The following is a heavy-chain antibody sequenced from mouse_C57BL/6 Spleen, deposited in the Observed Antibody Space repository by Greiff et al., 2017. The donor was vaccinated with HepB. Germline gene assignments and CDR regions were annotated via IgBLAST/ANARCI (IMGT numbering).Heavy chain of an antibody. D-gene: IGHD2-4*01. CDR3: IYYDYDGYFDV. J-gene: IGHJ1*03. CDR1: GFTFSDAW. CDR2: IRNKANNHAT. V-gene: IGHV6-6*01. Sequence: VQRVESGGGLVQPGGSMKLSCAASGFTFSDAWMDWVRQSPEKGLEWVAEIRNKANNHATYYAESVKGRFTISRDDSKSSVYLQMNSLRAEDTGIYYCIYYDYDGYFDVWGTGTTVTVSS.